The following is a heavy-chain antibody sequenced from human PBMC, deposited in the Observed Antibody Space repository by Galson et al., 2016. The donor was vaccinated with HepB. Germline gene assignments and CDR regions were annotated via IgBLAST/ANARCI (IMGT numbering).Heavy chain of an antibody. CDR2: ISRSGSYT. CDR1: GFTFNSYG. J-gene: IGHJ5*02. D-gene: IGHD6-19*01. V-gene: IGHV3-21*06. CDR3: SRDGPFPDRSGWSGWFDP. Sequence: SLRLSCAASGFTFNSYGMSWVRQAPGKGLEWVSSISRSGSYTFYADSVKGRFTISRDNAENSLSLQMSSLRAEDTALYYCSRDGPFPDRSGWSGWFDPWGQGTLVTVSS.